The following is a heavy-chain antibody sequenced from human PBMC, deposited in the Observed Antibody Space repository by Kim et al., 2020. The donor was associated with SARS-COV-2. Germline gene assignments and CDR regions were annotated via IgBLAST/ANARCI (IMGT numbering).Heavy chain of an antibody. CDR3: ARGAYGDVSFDY. J-gene: IGHJ4*02. D-gene: IGHD4-17*01. Sequence: TKYGQKVQDRVIMTTDTSTNTAYMELGSLRSDDTAMYYCARGAYGDVSFDYWGQGTLVTVSS. V-gene: IGHV1-18*01. CDR2: T.